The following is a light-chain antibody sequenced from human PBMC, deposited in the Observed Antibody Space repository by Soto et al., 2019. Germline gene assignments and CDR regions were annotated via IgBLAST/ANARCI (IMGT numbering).Light chain of an antibody. J-gene: IGKJ4*01. CDR1: QSVSSSY. Sequence: EIVLTQSPGTLSLSPGEIATLFFSASQSVSSSYLAWYLQKPGQSPQLLIYTLSYRASGVPDRFSGSGSGTDFTLKISRVEAEDVGVYYCMQRIEFPLTFGGGTKVDI. CDR3: MQRIEFPLT. CDR2: TLS. V-gene: IGKV2-40*01.